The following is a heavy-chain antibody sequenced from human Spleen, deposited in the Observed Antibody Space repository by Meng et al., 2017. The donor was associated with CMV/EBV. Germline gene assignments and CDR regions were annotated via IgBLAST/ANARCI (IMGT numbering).Heavy chain of an antibody. CDR3: ARGDRGVYSSPHYYYGMDV. V-gene: IGHV1-8*01. Sequence: ASVKVSCKASGYTFTSYDINWVRQATGQGLEWMGWMNPNSGNTGYAQKFQGRVTMTRNTSISTAYMELSSLRSEDTAAYYCARGDRGVYSSPHYYYGMDVWGQGTTVTVSS. J-gene: IGHJ6*02. D-gene: IGHD6-13*01. CDR1: GYTFTSYD. CDR2: MNPNSGNT.